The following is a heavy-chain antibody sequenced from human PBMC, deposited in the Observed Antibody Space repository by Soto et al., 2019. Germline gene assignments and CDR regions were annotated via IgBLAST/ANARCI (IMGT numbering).Heavy chain of an antibody. J-gene: IGHJ5*02. D-gene: IGHD1-26*01. CDR3: ARRPRILVGATWGWFDP. CDR1: GFTFSSYG. CDR2: IWYDGSNK. V-gene: IGHV3-33*01. Sequence: QVQLVESGGGVVQPGRSLRLSCAASGFTFSSYGMHWVRQAPGKGLEWVAVIWYDGSNKYYADSVKGRFTISRDNSKNTLYVQMNSLRAEDTAVYYCARRPRILVGATWGWFDPWGQGTLVTVSS.